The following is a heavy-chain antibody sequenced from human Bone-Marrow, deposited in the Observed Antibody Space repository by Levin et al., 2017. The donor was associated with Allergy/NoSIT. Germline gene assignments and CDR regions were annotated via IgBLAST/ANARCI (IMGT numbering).Heavy chain of an antibody. CDR1: GFTFRNYG. Sequence: GESLKISCAASGFTFRNYGIQWVRQAPGQGLEWVAVIGDDGSAKFYADSVRGRFTITRDNSMNTVYLQMDSLRAEDAAVYYCAKEYSHGNGFFELWGRGTLVAVSA. D-gene: IGHD5-18*01. CDR2: IGDDGSAK. CDR3: AKEYSHGNGFFEL. V-gene: IGHV3-30*18. J-gene: IGHJ2*01.